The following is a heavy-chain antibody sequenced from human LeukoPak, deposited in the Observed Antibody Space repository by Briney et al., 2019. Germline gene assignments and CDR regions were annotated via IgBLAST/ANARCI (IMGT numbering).Heavy chain of an antibody. V-gene: IGHV3-23*01. J-gene: IGHJ4*02. CDR3: AKSWGYCLDY. CDR2: ISGSDGST. D-gene: IGHD2-15*01. CDR1: GFAFSSYA. Sequence: GGSLRLSCVASGFAFSSYAMSWVRQAPGKGLEWISTISGSDGSTYFADSVKGRFTFSRDNSKNTLYLQMNSFRAEDTAVYYCAKSWGYCLDYWGQGTLVTVSS.